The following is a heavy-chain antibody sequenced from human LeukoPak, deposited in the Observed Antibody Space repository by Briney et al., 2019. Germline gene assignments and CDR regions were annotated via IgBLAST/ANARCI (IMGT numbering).Heavy chain of an antibody. D-gene: IGHD4-17*01. V-gene: IGHV4-39*07. CDR2: IYYSGST. CDR3: ARDGADDYGDYASY. CDR1: GGSISSSSYY. J-gene: IGHJ4*02. Sequence: PSETLSLTCTVSGGSISSSSYYWGWIRQPPGKGLEWIGSIYYSGSTYYNPSLKSRVTISVDTSKNQFSLKLSSVTAADTAVYYCARDGADDYGDYASYWGQGTLVTVSS.